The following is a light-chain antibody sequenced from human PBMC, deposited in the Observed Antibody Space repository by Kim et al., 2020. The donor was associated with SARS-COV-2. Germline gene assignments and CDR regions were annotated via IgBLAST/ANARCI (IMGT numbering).Light chain of an antibody. V-gene: IGKV3-20*01. CDR3: QQYGSSPGIT. CDR2: GTS. Sequence: PGEIPTLSCRASRGIRINFLAWYQQKRGRAPRLLIYGTSSRATDIPDRFSGSGSGTDFTLTISRLEPEDFAVYYCQQYGSSPGITLGQGTRLEIK. CDR1: RGIRINF. J-gene: IGKJ5*01.